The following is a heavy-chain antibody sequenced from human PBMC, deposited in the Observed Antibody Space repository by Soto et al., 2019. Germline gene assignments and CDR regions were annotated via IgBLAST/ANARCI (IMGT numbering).Heavy chain of an antibody. Sequence: SETLSLTCTVSGGSISSGGYYWSWIRQHPGKGLEWIGYIYYSGRTSYNPSLKSRVTISVDTPKNQFSLKLSSVTAADTAVYYCARDGPPRNWGQGTLVTVSS. J-gene: IGHJ4*02. CDR3: ARDGPPRN. CDR2: IYYSGRT. CDR1: GGSISSGGYY. V-gene: IGHV4-31*03.